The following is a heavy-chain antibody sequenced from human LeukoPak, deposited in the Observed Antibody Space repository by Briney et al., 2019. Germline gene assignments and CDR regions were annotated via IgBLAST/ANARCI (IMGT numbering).Heavy chain of an antibody. CDR2: IKQDGSEK. V-gene: IGHV3-7*01. CDR3: ARDPSYDFWSGYRTEYFQH. J-gene: IGHJ1*01. Sequence: SGGSLRLSCAASGFTFSSYWMSWVRQAPGKGLEWVANIKQDGSEKYYVDSVKGRFTISRDNAKNSLYLQMNSLRAEDTAVYYCARDPSYDFWSGYRTEYFQHWGQGTLVTVSS. CDR1: GFTFSSYW. D-gene: IGHD3-3*01.